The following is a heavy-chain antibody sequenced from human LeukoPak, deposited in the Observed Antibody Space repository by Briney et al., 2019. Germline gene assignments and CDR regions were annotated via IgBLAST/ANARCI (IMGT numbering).Heavy chain of an antibody. CDR3: ARDQRYHLDY. J-gene: IGHJ4*02. D-gene: IGHD2-2*01. CDR2: IYAVGST. Sequence: GGSLRLSCAASGFTFSSYAMSWVRQAPGKGLEGVSVIYAVGSTYYADSVKGRFTISSDNSNNTQYLQMNSLRPEDTAVYYCARDQRYHLDYWGQGTLVTVSS. V-gene: IGHV3-23*03. CDR1: GFTFSSYA.